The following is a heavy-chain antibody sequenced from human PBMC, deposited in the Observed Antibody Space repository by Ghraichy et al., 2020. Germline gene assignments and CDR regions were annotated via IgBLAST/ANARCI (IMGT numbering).Heavy chain of an antibody. CDR1: GFTFSSYG. CDR3: AKDFSRSVPAAMQVDY. J-gene: IGHJ4*02. Sequence: GGSLRLSCAASGFTFSSYGMHWVRQAPGKGLEWVAVISYDGSNKYYADSVKGRFTISRDNSKNTLYLQMNSLRAEDTAVYYCAKDFSRSVPAAMQVDYWGQGTLVTVSS. D-gene: IGHD2-2*01. V-gene: IGHV3-30*18. CDR2: ISYDGSNK.